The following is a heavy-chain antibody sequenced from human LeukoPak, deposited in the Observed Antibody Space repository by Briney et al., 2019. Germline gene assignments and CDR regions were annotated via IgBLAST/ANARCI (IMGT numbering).Heavy chain of an antibody. V-gene: IGHV4-39*07. CDR3: ARDSPVDMATLTEAPHFDY. CDR1: GASISSTSYF. D-gene: IGHD5-24*01. Sequence: SETLSLTCSVSGASISSTSYFWAWIRQPPGKGLEWIGSMYYSGNTYYNPSLMNRVGISVDKSKSQFSLEVTSVTAADTAVYYCARDSPVDMATLTEAPHFDYWGQGILVTVSS. CDR2: MYYSGNT. J-gene: IGHJ4*02.